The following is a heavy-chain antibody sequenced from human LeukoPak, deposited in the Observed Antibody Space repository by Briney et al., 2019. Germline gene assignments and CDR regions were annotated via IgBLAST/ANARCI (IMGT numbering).Heavy chain of an antibody. D-gene: IGHD3-9*01. Sequence: PSETLSLTCAVYGGSFSGYYWSWVRQAPGKGLEWVSGINWNGGSTGYADSVKGRFTISRDNAKNSLYLQMNSLRAEDTALYYCARDRSYDILTGYAFDYWGQGTLVTVSS. CDR1: GGSFSGYY. J-gene: IGHJ4*02. CDR3: ARDRSYDILTGYAFDY. CDR2: INWNGGST. V-gene: IGHV3-20*04.